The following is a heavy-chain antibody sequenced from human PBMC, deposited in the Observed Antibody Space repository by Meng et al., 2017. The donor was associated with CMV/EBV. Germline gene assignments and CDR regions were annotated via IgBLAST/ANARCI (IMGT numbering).Heavy chain of an antibody. D-gene: IGHD6-6*01. CDR1: GGTSSSYA. V-gene: IGHV1-69*12. CDR2: IIPIFGTA. CDR3: ARDYSGIAARPGFDP. Sequence: QVQLVQSGAGVKKPGSPVKVSCKASGGTSSSYAISWVRQAPGQGLEWMGGIIPIFGTANYAQKFQGRVTITADESTSTAYMELSSLRSEDTAVYYCARDYSGIAARPGFDPWGQGTLVTVSS. J-gene: IGHJ5*02.